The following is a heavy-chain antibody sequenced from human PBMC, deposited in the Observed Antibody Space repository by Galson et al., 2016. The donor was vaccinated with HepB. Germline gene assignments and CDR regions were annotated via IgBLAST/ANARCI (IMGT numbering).Heavy chain of an antibody. CDR3: ATSLRFFDWLFKFYFDN. V-gene: IGHV1-69*06. Sequence: SVKVSCKASGGTFNKYDINWVRQAPGQGPEWVGGIIPTSGTTDYAPKLQARVTITADTSTSPAYMELRSLRSEDTAVYYCATSLRFFDWLFKFYFDNWGQGTLVTVSS. J-gene: IGHJ4*02. CDR1: GGTFNKYD. D-gene: IGHD3-9*01. CDR2: IIPTSGTT.